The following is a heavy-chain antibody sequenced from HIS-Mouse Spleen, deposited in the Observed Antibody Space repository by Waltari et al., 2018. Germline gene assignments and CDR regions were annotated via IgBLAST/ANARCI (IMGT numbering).Heavy chain of an antibody. J-gene: IGHJ4*02. Sequence: QVQLVESGGGVVQPGRSLRLSCAASGFTFRSYGMHWVRQAPGKGLEWVAVIWYDGSNKYYADSVKGRFTISRDNSKNTLYLQMNSPRAEDTAVYYCARYYFDYWGQGTLVTVSS. CDR3: ARYYFDY. V-gene: IGHV3-33*01. CDR1: GFTFRSYG. CDR2: IWYDGSNK.